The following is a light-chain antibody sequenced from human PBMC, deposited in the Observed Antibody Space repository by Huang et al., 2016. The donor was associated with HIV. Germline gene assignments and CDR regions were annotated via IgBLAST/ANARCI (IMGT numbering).Light chain of an antibody. CDR3: QQRSNWPGIT. Sequence: EIVLKQSPATLSLSPGERATLSCRASQSVSSYLAWYQQKPGQAPRLLIYDASNRATGIPARFSGSGSGTDFTLTISSLEPEDFAVYYCQQRSNWPGITFGPGTKVDIK. J-gene: IGKJ3*01. CDR1: QSVSSY. V-gene: IGKV3-11*01. CDR2: DAS.